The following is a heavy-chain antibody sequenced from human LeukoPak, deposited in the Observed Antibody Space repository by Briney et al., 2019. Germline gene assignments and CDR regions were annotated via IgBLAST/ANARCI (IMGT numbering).Heavy chain of an antibody. CDR3: AREMNRYYDILTGYSRVLYAFDI. J-gene: IGHJ3*02. CDR2: ISSSSSTI. V-gene: IGHV3-48*01. D-gene: IGHD3-9*01. CDR1: GFTFSSYS. Sequence: PGGSLRLSCAASGFTFSSYSMNWVRQAPGKGLEWVSYISSSSSTIYYADSVKGRFTISRDNAKNSLYLQMNSLRAEDTAVYYCAREMNRYYDILTGYSRVLYAFDIWGQGTMVTVSS.